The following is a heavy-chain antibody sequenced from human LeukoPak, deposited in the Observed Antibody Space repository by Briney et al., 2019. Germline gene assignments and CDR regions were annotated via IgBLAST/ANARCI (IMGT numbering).Heavy chain of an antibody. Sequence: GGSLRLSCAASGIVFSNTAMNWARQSPGRGLEWVSAISGGGERTFYADSVKGRLTISRDNSKNMVYLQMNSLRADDTAIYYCGKDGGQYSSGPEFDPRGQGALVTASS. J-gene: IGHJ5*02. CDR1: GIVFSNTA. CDR2: ISGGGERT. CDR3: GKDGGQYSSGPEFDP. D-gene: IGHD6-19*01. V-gene: IGHV3-23*01.